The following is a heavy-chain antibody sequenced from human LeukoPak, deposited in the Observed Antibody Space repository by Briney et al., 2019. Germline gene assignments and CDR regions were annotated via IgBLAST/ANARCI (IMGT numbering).Heavy chain of an antibody. CDR1: GFTFSSYA. J-gene: IGHJ4*02. D-gene: IGHD3-10*01. V-gene: IGHV3-30*04. CDR2: ISYDGSNK. Sequence: GGSLRLSCAASGFTFSSYAMHWVRQAPGKGLEWVAVISYDGSNKYYADSVKGRFTISRDNSKNTLYLQMNSLRAEDTAVYYCARGPMAAFDYWGQGTLVTVSS. CDR3: ARGPMAAFDY.